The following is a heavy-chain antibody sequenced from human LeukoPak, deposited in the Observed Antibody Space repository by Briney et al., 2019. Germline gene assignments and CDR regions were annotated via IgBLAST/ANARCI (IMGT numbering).Heavy chain of an antibody. CDR2: IYHNGRT. CDR1: GASFCNDY. Sequence: SETLSLTCTVSGASFCNDYWSWVRQAPGKGLEWIGYIYHNGRTNYNPSLKSRITMSIDTSQKQFSLKLISVTAADTAVYYCARASEGIGYFDTWGRGSLVTVSS. D-gene: IGHD3-16*01. V-gene: IGHV4-59*01. J-gene: IGHJ4*02. CDR3: ARASEGIGYFDT.